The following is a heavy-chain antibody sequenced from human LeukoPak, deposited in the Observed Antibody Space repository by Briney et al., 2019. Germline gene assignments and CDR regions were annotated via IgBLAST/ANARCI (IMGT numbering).Heavy chain of an antibody. J-gene: IGHJ3*02. Sequence: PSETLSLTCTVSGGSISSYYWSWIRQPPGKGLEWIGYIYYSGSTNYNPSLKSRVTISVDTSKNQFSLKLSSVTAADTAVYYCARQKGFGEFDAFDIWGQGTMVTVSS. CDR3: ARQKGFGEFDAFDI. CDR1: GGSISSYY. V-gene: IGHV4-59*08. CDR2: IYYSGST. D-gene: IGHD3-10*01.